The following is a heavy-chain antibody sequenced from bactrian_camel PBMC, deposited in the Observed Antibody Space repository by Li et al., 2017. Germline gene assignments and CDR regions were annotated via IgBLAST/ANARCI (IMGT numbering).Heavy chain of an antibody. D-gene: IGHD2*01. CDR1: GFTFNTYC. J-gene: IGHJ6*01. V-gene: IGHV3S53*01. CDR3: AGDAFGGSWSFSPYDYKT. Sequence: HVQLVESGGGSVQAGGSLRLSCAASGFTFNTYCAAWYRQAPGKERELVADTDRDGTRNYDDSVRGRFTISQDKRRSTVYLQMDNLKPEDTAMYYCAGDAFGGSWSFSPYDYKTWGQGTQVTVS. CDR2: TDRDGTR.